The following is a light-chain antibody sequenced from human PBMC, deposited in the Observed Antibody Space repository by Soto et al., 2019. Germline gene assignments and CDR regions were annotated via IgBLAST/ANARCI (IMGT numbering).Light chain of an antibody. CDR2: GAS. CDR3: QLYGISVPVT. Sequence: IVLTQSPGTLSLSPGETATLSCRASQAVDTKFLAWYQQKAGQAPRIAMFGASGRATGVPARCSGGVSGTDFSLTISRLEPEDFAVYYCQLYGISVPVTFGQGTRLEI. CDR1: QAVDTKF. V-gene: IGKV3-20*01. J-gene: IGKJ5*01.